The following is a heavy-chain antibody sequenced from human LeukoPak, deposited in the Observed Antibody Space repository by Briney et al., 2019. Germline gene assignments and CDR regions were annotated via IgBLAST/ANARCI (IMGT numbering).Heavy chain of an antibody. CDR2: VSGSGGST. V-gene: IGHV3-23*01. CDR1: GFTFSSYA. Sequence: GGSLRLSCAASGFTFSSYAMSWVRQAPGKGLEWVSAVSGSGGSTYYADSVKGRFTISRDNSKNTLYLQMNSLRAEDTAVYYCARPRAYDSRDLDYWGQGTLVTVSS. J-gene: IGHJ4*02. CDR3: ARPRAYDSRDLDY. D-gene: IGHD3-16*01.